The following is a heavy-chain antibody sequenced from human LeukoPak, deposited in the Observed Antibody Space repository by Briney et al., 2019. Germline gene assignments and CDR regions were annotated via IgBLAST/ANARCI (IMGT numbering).Heavy chain of an antibody. D-gene: IGHD5-12*01. J-gene: IGHJ5*02. CDR2: ISGYEGNT. V-gene: IGHV1-18*04. CDR1: GYTFTRYY. Sequence: ASVKVSCKASGYTFTRYYMHWVRQAAGQGLEWMGWISGYEGNTKYAQKLQGRVSLTTDSSTSPVYMELRSLRSVGTAVSYCARDGYGEPGWFDPWVQGTLVTVSS. CDR3: ARDGYGEPGWFDP.